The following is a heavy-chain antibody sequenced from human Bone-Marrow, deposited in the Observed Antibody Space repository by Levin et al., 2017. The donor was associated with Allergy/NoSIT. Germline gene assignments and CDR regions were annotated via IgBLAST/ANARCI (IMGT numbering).Heavy chain of an antibody. CDR1: GDSITSDDYF. CDR3: ARDEDSRSGGYYGMDV. J-gene: IGHJ6*02. CDR2: ISYDGRT. D-gene: IGHD3-22*01. Sequence: SETLSLTCTVYGDSITSDDYFWSWIRQPPGKGLEWIGYISYDGRTNYNPSLNSRSLISLDTAKNQFSLKLTSVTAADTAVYYCARDEDSRSGGYYGMDVWGQGTTVTVSS. V-gene: IGHV4-30-4*01.